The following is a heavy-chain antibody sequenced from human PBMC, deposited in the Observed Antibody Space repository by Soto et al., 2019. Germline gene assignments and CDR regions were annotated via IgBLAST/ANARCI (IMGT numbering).Heavy chain of an antibody. V-gene: IGHV3-15*01. CDR1: GFTFGDTP. D-gene: IGHD5-18*01. CDR2: LKSKSDGGTT. J-gene: IGHJ4*02. CDR3: TAGRRKIGAQPFDY. Sequence: PGGSLRLSCAASGFTFGDTPMNWVRQAPGKGLEWVGRLKSKSDGGTTDFAAPVKGRFSISRDTSKNTVNLQMDSLRIEDTAVYYCTAGRRKIGAQPFDYWGQGTLVTV.